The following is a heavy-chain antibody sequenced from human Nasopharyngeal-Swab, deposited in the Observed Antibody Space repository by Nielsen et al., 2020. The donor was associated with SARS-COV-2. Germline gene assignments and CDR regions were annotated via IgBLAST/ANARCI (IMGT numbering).Heavy chain of an antibody. D-gene: IGHD4-23*01. CDR2: INTGSSSI. Sequence: GESLKISCAASGFTFSSYNMNWVRQAPGKGLEWVSYINTGSSSIYYADSVKGRFTISRDNAKNSLYLQMNSLRAEDTAVYYCTVVSEYYYYYGMDVWGQGTTVTVSS. CDR1: GFTFSSYN. CDR3: TVVSEYYYYYGMDV. J-gene: IGHJ6*02. V-gene: IGHV3-48*04.